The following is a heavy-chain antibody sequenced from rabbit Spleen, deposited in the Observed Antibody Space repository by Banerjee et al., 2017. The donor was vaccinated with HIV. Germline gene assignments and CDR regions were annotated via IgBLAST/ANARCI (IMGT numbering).Heavy chain of an antibody. J-gene: IGHJ4*01. V-gene: IGHV1S45*01. CDR1: GVSFSGSSY. Sequence: QEQLVESGGGLVQPEGSLTLTCTASGVSFSGSSYMCWVRQAPGKGLEWIACIELGSSGFTYYASWAKGRFTISETSSTTVTLQMTSLTAADTATYFCARDGWGVTAFNLWGPGTLVTVS. CDR2: IELGSSGFT. CDR3: ARDGWGVTAFNL. D-gene: IGHD4-1*01.